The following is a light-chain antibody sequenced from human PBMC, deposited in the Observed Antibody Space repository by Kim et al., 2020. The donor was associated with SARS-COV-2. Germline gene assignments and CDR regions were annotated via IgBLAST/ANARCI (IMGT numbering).Light chain of an antibody. CDR3: QQSYRTPWT. CDR1: QDISSY. V-gene: IGKV1-39*01. Sequence: ASVGDRVTITCRASQDISSYFNWYQQKPGTAPKLLMYAASSLQSGVPSRFRGGGSGTEYTLTISSLQPEDFATYYCQQSYRTPWTFGQGTKVDIK. CDR2: AAS. J-gene: IGKJ1*01.